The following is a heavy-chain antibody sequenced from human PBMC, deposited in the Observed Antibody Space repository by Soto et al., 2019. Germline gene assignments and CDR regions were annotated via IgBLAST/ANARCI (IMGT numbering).Heavy chain of an antibody. Sequence: PGGSLRLSCAASGFTFSSYWMHWVRQAPGKGLVWVSRINSDGSSTSYADSVKGRFTISRDNAKNTLYLQMNSLRAEDTAVYYCARSRSGFEDIYWNWFDPWGQVTLVTVSS. V-gene: IGHV3-74*01. CDR1: GFTFSSYW. D-gene: IGHD6-13*01. CDR2: INSDGSST. J-gene: IGHJ5*02. CDR3: ARSRSGFEDIYWNWFDP.